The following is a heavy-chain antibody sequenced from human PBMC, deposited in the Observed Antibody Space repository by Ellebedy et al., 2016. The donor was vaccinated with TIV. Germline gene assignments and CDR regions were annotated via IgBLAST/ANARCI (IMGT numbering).Heavy chain of an antibody. CDR3: ARAPYGGYMDV. CDR1: GGPLSPYY. Sequence: SETLSLXXGVYGGPLSPYYWTWVRQIPGKGLEWIGEARYSGSATYSPSLRSRLTVSIDRSKSQVSLKLTSMTAADTAVYYCARAPYGGYMDVWGKGTTVSVSS. V-gene: IGHV4-34*01. CDR2: ARYSGSA. J-gene: IGHJ6*03. D-gene: IGHD3-16*01.